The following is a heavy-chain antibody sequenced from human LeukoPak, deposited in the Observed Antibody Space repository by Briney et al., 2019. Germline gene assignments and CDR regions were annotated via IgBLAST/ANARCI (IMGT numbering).Heavy chain of an antibody. CDR3: ASPHSSGWSFDY. V-gene: IGHV1-2*02. D-gene: IGHD6-19*01. CDR2: INPNSGGT. J-gene: IGHJ4*02. Sequence: ASVKVSCKASGYTSTGYYMHWVRQAPGQGLEWMGWINPNSGGTNYAQKFQGRVTMTRDTSISTAYMELSRLRSDDTAVYYCASPHSSGWSFDYWGRGTLVTVPS. CDR1: GYTSTGYY.